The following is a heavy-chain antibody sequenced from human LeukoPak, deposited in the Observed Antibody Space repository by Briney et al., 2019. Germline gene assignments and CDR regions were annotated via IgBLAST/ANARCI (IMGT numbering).Heavy chain of an antibody. Sequence: SETLSLTCTVSGTSISLYYWSWIRQPAGKGLEWIGRIYPTDYTTYNPSLKSRVTMSVDTSKNQVSLKLSSVTAADTAVYYCASLWGSRHEYWGRGTLVTVSS. CDR2: IYPTDYT. D-gene: IGHD3-16*01. V-gene: IGHV4-4*07. CDR1: GTSISLYY. CDR3: ASLWGSRHEY. J-gene: IGHJ4*02.